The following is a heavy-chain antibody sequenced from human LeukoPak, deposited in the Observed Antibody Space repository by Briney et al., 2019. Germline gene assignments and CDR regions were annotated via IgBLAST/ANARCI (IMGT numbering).Heavy chain of an antibody. CDR3: ARGVILYAKAFDI. V-gene: IGHV4-59*01. D-gene: IGHD3-16*01. Sequence: PSETLSLTCTVSGGSISSYYRSWIRQPPGKGLEWIGYIYYSGSTNYNPSLKSRVTISVDTSKNQFSLKLSSVTAADTAVYYCARGVILYAKAFDIWGQGTMVTVSS. J-gene: IGHJ3*02. CDR1: GGSISSYY. CDR2: IYYSGST.